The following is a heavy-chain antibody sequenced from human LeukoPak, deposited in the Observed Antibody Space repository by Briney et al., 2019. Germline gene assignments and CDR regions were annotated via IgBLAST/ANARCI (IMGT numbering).Heavy chain of an antibody. CDR3: ARDRYLTYNDILTGYYSSWFDP. V-gene: IGHV1-2*02. J-gene: IGHJ5*02. CDR1: GYTFTGHF. CDR2: VNPDSGVT. Sequence: GASVKVSCKASGYTFTGHFIHWVRQAPGQGLEWMGWVNPDSGVTNFAQKFQGRVTMTRDTSISTAYMELSRLNSDDTAVYYCARDRYLTYNDILTGYYSSWFDPWGQGTLVTVSS. D-gene: IGHD3-9*01.